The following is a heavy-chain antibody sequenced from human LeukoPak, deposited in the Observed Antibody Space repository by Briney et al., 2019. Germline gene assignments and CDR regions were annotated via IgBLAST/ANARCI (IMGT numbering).Heavy chain of an antibody. CDR3: AKRRDSLGPQWGTFDS. V-gene: IGHV4-4*02. CDR1: GDDISSSNW. CDR2: VYHSGST. Sequence: PSETLSLTCSVSGDDISSSNWWTWVRQPPQKGLEWIGEVYHSGSTNYNPSLKNRIYMSVDKSQNRFSLRLTSVTAADSAVYYCAKRRDSLGPQWGTFDSWGQGTLVTVSS. D-gene: IGHD1-26*01. J-gene: IGHJ4*02.